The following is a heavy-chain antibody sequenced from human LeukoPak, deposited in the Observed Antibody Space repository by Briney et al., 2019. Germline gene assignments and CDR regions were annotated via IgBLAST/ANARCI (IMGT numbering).Heavy chain of an antibody. J-gene: IGHJ4*02. D-gene: IGHD4-11*01. CDR2: INHSGST. CDR3: ARALSVTTFVD. Sequence: SETLSLTCAVYGGSFSGYYWSWIRQPPGKGLEWIGEINHSGSTNYNPSLKSRVTISVDTSKNQFSLKLRSVTAADTAVYYCARALSVTTFVDWGQGTLVTVSS. V-gene: IGHV4-34*01. CDR1: GGSFSGYY.